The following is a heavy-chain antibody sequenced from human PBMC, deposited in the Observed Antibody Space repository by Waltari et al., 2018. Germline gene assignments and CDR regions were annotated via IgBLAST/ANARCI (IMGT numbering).Heavy chain of an antibody. J-gene: IGHJ4*02. CDR3: ARDRGRGLYLDS. CDR2: IHGSGIS. D-gene: IGHD2-15*01. CDR1: ADSISGRYW. V-gene: IGHV4-4*02. Sequence: QVQLQESRPGLAKPSGTLSGTCAVPADSISGRYWWSWVRQTPGKGLVWMGKIHGSGISNYNPALVSGLSASIDTPNNRLCLKVTSAAAADTAVYYCARDRGRGLYLDSWGQGTLVTVSP.